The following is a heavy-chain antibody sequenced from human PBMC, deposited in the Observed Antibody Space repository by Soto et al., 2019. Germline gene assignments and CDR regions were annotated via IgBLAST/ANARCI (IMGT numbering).Heavy chain of an antibody. CDR3: ARDTDCTSGACYIGY. V-gene: IGHV1-18*01. J-gene: IGHJ4*02. CDR2: ISADNGNT. Sequence: QVQLVQSGTEVKNPGASVKVSCKASGYTFTSFGISWVRQVPGQGLEWMGWISADNGNTKYAQNLQGRVTMTTDTSTSTAYMELRSLRSDDAAVYYCARDTDCTSGACYIGYWGQGTLVXVXS. D-gene: IGHD2-8*01. CDR1: GYTFTSFG.